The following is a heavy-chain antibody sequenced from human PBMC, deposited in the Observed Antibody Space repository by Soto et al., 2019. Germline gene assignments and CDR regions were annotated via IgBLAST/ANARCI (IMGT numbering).Heavy chain of an antibody. D-gene: IGHD2-15*01. J-gene: IGHJ4*02. CDR1: GFTFSSYA. Sequence: TGGSLRLSCAASGFTFSSYAMSWVRQAPGKGLEWVSAISGSGGSTYYADSVKGRFTISRDNSKNTLYLQMNSLRAEDTAVYYCAKDMRSWVVAASIWGQGTLVTVSS. CDR3: AKDMRSWVVAASI. CDR2: ISGSGGST. V-gene: IGHV3-23*01.